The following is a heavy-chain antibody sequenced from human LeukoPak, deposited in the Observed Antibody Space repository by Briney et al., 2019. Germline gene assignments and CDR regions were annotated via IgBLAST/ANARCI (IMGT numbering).Heavy chain of an antibody. CDR2: ISGYNGNK. J-gene: IGHJ4*02. V-gene: IGHV1-18*01. D-gene: IGHD5-12*01. CDR3: ARGGFTGYDSIDH. Sequence: GASVKVSCKTSGYTFSTYGINWVRQAPGQGLEWMGWISGYNGNKNYAQKFRGRVTLTTDTSTGTGYMELRSLRSDDTAKNYCARGGFTGYDSIDHWGQGTLVTVSS. CDR1: GYTFSTYG.